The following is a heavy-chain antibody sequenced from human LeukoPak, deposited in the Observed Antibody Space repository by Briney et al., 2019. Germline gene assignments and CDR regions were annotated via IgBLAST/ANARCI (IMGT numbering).Heavy chain of an antibody. J-gene: IGHJ3*02. CDR3: ARDSPWQQLNAFDI. V-gene: IGHV3-53*01. CDR2: IYSGGST. D-gene: IGHD6-13*01. CDR1: GFTVSSNY. Sequence: PGGSLRLSCAASGFTVSSNYMSWVRQAPGKGLEWVSVIYSGGSTYYADSVKGRFTISRDNSKNTLYLQMNSLRAEDTAVYYCARDSPWQQLNAFDIWGQGTMVTVPS.